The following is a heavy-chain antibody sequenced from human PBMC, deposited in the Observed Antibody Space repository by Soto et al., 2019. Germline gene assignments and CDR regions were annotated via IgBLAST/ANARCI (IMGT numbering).Heavy chain of an antibody. CDR1: GYRFSSYW. Sequence: GESLKISCKGSGYRFSSYWIAWVRQMPGKGLEWMGIIYPGDSDTRYSPSFQGQVTMSVDKSNNTAYLRWSSLKASDTAMYYCARQGSNGAYYYYGMDVWGQGTTVTSP. V-gene: IGHV5-51*01. J-gene: IGHJ6*02. CDR3: ARQGSNGAYYYYGMDV. CDR2: IYPGDSDT. D-gene: IGHD2-8*01.